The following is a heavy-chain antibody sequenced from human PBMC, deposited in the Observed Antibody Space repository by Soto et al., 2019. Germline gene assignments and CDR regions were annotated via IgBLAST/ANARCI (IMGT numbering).Heavy chain of an antibody. D-gene: IGHD2-21*02. CDR3: VRTAREGAVAPHWFDR. V-gene: IGHV4-30-4*01. CDR1: GASIRSTDYY. CDR2: VYYTGST. J-gene: IGHJ5*02. Sequence: LSLTCTVSGASIRSTDYYWSWIRQAPGKGPEWIGYVYYTGSTYYNPSLMSRLTISVDTSKNQFSLKLTSVTAAETAVYYCVRTAREGAVAPHWFDRWGQGTQVTVSS.